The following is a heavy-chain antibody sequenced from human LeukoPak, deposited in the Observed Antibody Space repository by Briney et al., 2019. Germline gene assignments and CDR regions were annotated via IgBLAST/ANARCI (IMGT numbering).Heavy chain of an antibody. Sequence: GGSLRLSCAASGFTVSSNYMSWVRQAPGKGLEWVSAISDSGGSTYYADSVKGRFTISRDNSNNTLYLQMSSLRAEDTAVYYCAKPQYSGSYGILYCFDYWGQGTLVTVSS. CDR2: ISDSGGST. CDR3: AKPQYSGSYGILYCFDY. J-gene: IGHJ4*02. CDR1: GFTVSSNY. D-gene: IGHD1-26*01. V-gene: IGHV3-23*01.